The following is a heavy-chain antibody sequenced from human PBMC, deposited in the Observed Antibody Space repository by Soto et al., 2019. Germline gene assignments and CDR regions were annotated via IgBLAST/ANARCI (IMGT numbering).Heavy chain of an antibody. V-gene: IGHV1-18*01. CDR1: GYTFTSYG. D-gene: IGHD6-13*01. CDR2: ISAYNGNT. CDR3: ARVLEQQLIGRNWFDP. Sequence: ASVKVSCKASGYTFTSYGISWVRQAPGQGLEWMGWISAYNGNTNYAQKLQGRVTMTTDTSTSTAYMELRSLRSDDTAVYYCARVLEQQLIGRNWFDPWGQGTLVTVSS. J-gene: IGHJ5*02.